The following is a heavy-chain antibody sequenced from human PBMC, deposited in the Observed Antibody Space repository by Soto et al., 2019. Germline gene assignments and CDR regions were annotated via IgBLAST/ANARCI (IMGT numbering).Heavy chain of an antibody. J-gene: IGHJ4*02. Sequence: EVQLLESGGGLVQPGGSLRLSCAASGFTFSTYAMSWVRQAPGKGLEWVSAIGGSDGSTHYADSVEGRLTISRDNSKNTLYLQINSLRAEDTAVYYCAIEGSTSYAFFDSWGQGTLVTVSS. CDR2: IGGSDGST. V-gene: IGHV3-23*01. CDR1: GFTFSTYA. D-gene: IGHD6-6*01. CDR3: AIEGSTSYAFFDS.